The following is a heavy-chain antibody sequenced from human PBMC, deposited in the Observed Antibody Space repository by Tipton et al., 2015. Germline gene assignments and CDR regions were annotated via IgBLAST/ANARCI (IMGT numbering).Heavy chain of an antibody. CDR1: GYSISSGYH. D-gene: IGHD3-9*01. Sequence: TLSLTCAVSGYSISSGYHWGWIRQPPGKGLEWIGSISHSGNTYYNPSLKSRVTMSRDTSKNQFSLKLTSVTAADTAVYYCACQDYDSLTRDYQTVDYWGQGTLVTVSS. CDR2: ISHSGNT. V-gene: IGHV4-38-2*01. CDR3: ACQDYDSLTRDYQTVDY. J-gene: IGHJ4*02.